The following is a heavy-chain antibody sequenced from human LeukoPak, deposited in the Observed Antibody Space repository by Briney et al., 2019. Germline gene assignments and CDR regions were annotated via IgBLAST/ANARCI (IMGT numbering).Heavy chain of an antibody. D-gene: IGHD3-10*01. CDR3: ARSSSGLPVN. J-gene: IGHJ4*02. CDR2: ISSSSSYI. CDR1: GFTFSSYS. V-gene: IGHV3-21*01. Sequence: PGGSLRLSCAASGFTFSSYSMNWVPHAPGKGLEWVSSISSSSSYIYYADSVKGRFTISRDNAKNSLYLQMNSLRAEDTAVYYCARSSSGLPVNWGQGTLVTVSS.